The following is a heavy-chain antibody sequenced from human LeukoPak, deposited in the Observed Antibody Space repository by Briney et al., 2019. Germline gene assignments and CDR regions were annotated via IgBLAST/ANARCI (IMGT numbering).Heavy chain of an antibody. CDR1: GGSFSGYY. V-gene: IGHV4-34*01. J-gene: IGHJ6*03. CDR2: INHSGST. CDR3: ARRGYYYYMDV. Sequence: SETLSLTCAVYGGSFSGYYWSWIRQPPGKGLEWIGEINHSGSTNYNPSLKGRVTISVDTSKNQLSLKLSSVTAVDTAVYYCARRGYYYYMDVWGKGTTVTISS. D-gene: IGHD3-10*01.